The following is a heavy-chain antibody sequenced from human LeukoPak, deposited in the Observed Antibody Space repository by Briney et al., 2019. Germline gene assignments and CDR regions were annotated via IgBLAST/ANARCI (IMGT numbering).Heavy chain of an antibody. CDR1: GGSISSGSYY. J-gene: IGHJ4*02. Sequence: KPSETLSLTCTVSGGSISSGSYYWSRMRQPAGKGLGRIGRMYTSGSANYHPSLKSRITISVDTSKTQFSLKLSSVTAADTAVYYCARDSHYSNYYDYWGQGTLVTVSS. D-gene: IGHD4-11*01. CDR3: ARDSHYSNYYDY. CDR2: MYTSGSA. V-gene: IGHV4-61*02.